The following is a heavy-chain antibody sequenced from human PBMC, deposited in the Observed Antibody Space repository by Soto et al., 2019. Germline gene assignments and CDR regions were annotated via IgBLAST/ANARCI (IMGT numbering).Heavy chain of an antibody. CDR1: GFRCDVYA. D-gene: IGHD2-2*01. CDR3: AKDVGYCSSVSCHPRLEH. J-gene: IGHJ1*01. V-gene: IGHV3-9*01. Sequence: EVRLVESGGGLVQPGRSLRLSCAASGFRCDVYAMHWVRQAPGKGLELVSGIRWYRGSLGYVDSVKGRFTISRDNDQNTLYLQMNSLRVEDTAFYYCAKDVGYCSSVSCHPRLEHWGQGALVTVSS. CDR2: IRWYRGSL.